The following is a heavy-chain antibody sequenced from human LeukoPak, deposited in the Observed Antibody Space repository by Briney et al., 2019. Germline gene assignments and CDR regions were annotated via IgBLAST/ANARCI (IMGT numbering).Heavy chain of an antibody. CDR2: IIPIFGTA. CDR1: GGTFSSYA. Sequence: ASVKVSCKASGGTFSSYAISWVRQAPGQGLEWMGGIIPIFGTADYAQKFQGRVTITADESTSTAYMELSSLRSEDTAVYYCARGEVEMATSFDYWGQGTLVTVSS. V-gene: IGHV1-69*13. CDR3: ARGEVEMATSFDY. J-gene: IGHJ4*02. D-gene: IGHD5-24*01.